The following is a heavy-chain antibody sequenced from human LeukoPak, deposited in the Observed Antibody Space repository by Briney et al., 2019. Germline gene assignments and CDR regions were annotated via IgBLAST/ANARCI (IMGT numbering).Heavy chain of an antibody. CDR3: ARVLRGYSGSYRD. Sequence: SETLSLTCAVYGGSFSGYYWSWIRQPPGKGLEWIGEINHSGSTNYNPSLKSRVTISVDTSENQFSLKLSSVTAADTAVYYCARVLRGYSGSYRDWGQGTLVTVSS. D-gene: IGHD5-12*01. CDR1: GGSFSGYY. V-gene: IGHV4-34*01. J-gene: IGHJ4*02. CDR2: INHSGST.